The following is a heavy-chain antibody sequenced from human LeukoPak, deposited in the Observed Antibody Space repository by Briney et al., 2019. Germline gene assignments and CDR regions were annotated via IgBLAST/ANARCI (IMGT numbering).Heavy chain of an antibody. D-gene: IGHD6-19*01. Sequence: GGSLRLSCSASGFTFTTYAMHWVRQAPGKGLEYVSAISSFGGSIYYADSVKGRFTISRDNSKNTLYLQMNSLRAEDTAVYYCAKALPGIAVAGTYWYFDLWGRGTLVTVSS. V-gene: IGHV3-64*04. J-gene: IGHJ2*01. CDR1: GFTFTTYA. CDR2: ISSFGGSI. CDR3: AKALPGIAVAGTYWYFDL.